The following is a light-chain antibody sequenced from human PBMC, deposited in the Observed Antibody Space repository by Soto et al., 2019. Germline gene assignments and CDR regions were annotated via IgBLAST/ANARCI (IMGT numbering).Light chain of an antibody. Sequence: EIVLTQSPGTLSLSPGERATLSCRVSQSVSSSYLAWYQQKPGQAPRLLIYGASSRATGIPDRFSGSGSGTDFTLTISRLEPEDFAVYSCQQYGSSPYTVGQGTKLESK. J-gene: IGKJ2*01. CDR3: QQYGSSPYT. CDR1: QSVSSSY. CDR2: GAS. V-gene: IGKV3-20*01.